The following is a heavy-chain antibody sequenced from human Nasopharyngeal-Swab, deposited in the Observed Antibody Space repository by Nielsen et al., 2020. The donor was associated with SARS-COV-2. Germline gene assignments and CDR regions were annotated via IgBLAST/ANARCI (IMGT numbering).Heavy chain of an antibody. CDR1: GYSISSGYY. J-gene: IGHJ4*02. CDR2: IYHSGST. V-gene: IGHV4-38-2*02. CDR3: ARVGARDYVWGSYRPNPGGY. Sequence: SETLSLTCTVSGYSISSGYYWGWIRQPPGKGLEWIGSIYHSGSTYYNPSPKSRVTISVDTSKNQFSLKLSSVTAADTAVYYCARVGARDYVWGSYRPNPGGYWGQGTLVTVSS. D-gene: IGHD3-16*02.